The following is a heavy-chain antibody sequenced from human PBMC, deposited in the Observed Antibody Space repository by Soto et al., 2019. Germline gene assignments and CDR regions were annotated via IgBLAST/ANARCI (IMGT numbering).Heavy chain of an antibody. CDR2: ISAYNGNT. V-gene: IGHV1-18*01. CDR1: GYTFTSYG. J-gene: IGHJ4*02. Sequence: QVQLVQSGAEVKKPGASVKVSCKASGYTFTSYGISWVRHAPGQGLEWMGWISAYNGNTNYAQKLLGRVTMTNDTSTSTAYMELMSLRSDDTAVYYCARDTPYYYDSSGYYADYWGQGTLVTVSS. CDR3: ARDTPYYYDSSGYYADY. D-gene: IGHD3-22*01.